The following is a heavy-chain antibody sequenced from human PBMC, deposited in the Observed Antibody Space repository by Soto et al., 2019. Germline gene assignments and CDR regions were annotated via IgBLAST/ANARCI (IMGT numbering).Heavy chain of an antibody. D-gene: IGHD4-17*01. CDR3: VRVYGEIDY. Sequence: QVQLVQSGAEVKKPGASVKVSCKASGYTFTNYDINWVRQATGQGLEWMGWMNPKSGNTGYAQHFQGRLTMTRSTSIRTAYMELSSLRSEDTAVYYCVRVYGEIDYWGQGTLVTVSS. J-gene: IGHJ4*02. CDR1: GYTFTNYD. V-gene: IGHV1-8*01. CDR2: MNPKSGNT.